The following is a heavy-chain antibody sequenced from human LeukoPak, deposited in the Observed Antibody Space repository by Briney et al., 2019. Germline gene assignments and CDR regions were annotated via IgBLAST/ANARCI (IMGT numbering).Heavy chain of an antibody. CDR2: ISGSSGTI. V-gene: IGHV3-48*02. CDR3: ARDQSYGFDY. J-gene: IGHJ4*02. D-gene: IGHD1-26*01. CDR1: GFTFSSYS. Sequence: PGGSLRLSCAASGFTFSSYSMNWVRQPPGKGLEWVSYISGSSGTISYADSVKGRFTISRDNAKNSLYLQMNSLRDEDTAVYYCARDQSYGFDYWGQGTLVTVSP.